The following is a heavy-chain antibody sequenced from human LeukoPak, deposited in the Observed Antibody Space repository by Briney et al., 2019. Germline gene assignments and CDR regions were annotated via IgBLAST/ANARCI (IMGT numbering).Heavy chain of an antibody. D-gene: IGHD4-17*01. V-gene: IGHV3-30*02. CDR1: GFTFSSYD. J-gene: IGHJ5*02. CDR2: IRYDGSNK. Sequence: AETLTLTCSASGFTFSSYDMHWVRQAPGKGLEWVAFIRYDGSNKYYAYSVKGRLTISRDNSKNTLYLQMTSLRAEDTAVYYCAKGIDYGDDWFDAWGQGTLVTVSS. CDR3: AKGIDYGDDWFDA.